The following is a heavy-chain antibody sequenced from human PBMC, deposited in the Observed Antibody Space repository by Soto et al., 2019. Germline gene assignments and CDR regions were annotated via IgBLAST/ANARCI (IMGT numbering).Heavy chain of an antibody. Sequence: ASVKVSCKASGYSFTSYAMHWVRQAPGQRLEWMGWINAGNGNTKYSQRFQGRVAITRDTSASTAYMELNSLRTEDTAVYYCTTGFTRLAAFDIWGQGTMVTVSS. J-gene: IGHJ3*02. V-gene: IGHV1-3*01. CDR1: GYSFTSYA. CDR3: TTGFTRLAAFDI. CDR2: INAGNGNT. D-gene: IGHD6-6*01.